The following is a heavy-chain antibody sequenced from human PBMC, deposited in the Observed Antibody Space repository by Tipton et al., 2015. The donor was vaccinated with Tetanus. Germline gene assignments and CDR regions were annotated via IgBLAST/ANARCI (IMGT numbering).Heavy chain of an antibody. Sequence: TLSLTCTVSGGSVSSGSYYWSWVRQPPGKGLEYIGYILYGKSTHDNPSLKSRLSMSADPANNQFSLRLTSVTAADTAVYYCARIHDYWSGYFDFWGQGTPVTVSP. V-gene: IGHV4-61*01. CDR2: ILYGKST. CDR1: GGSVSSGSYY. CDR3: ARIHDYWSGYFDF. J-gene: IGHJ4*02. D-gene: IGHD3-3*01.